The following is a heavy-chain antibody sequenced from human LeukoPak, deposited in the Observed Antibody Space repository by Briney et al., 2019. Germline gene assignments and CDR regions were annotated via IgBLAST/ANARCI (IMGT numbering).Heavy chain of an antibody. CDR3: ARGGAVAGTTQFDY. Sequence: GGSLRLSCAASGFTFSTYWMHWVRQAPGKGLVWVSRFNSDGRSTYYADSVKGRFTISRDNAKNTLYLQMNSLRAEDTAVYYCARGGAVAGTTQFDYWGQGTLVTVSS. CDR1: GFTFSTYW. V-gene: IGHV3-74*01. CDR2: FNSDGRST. D-gene: IGHD6-19*01. J-gene: IGHJ4*02.